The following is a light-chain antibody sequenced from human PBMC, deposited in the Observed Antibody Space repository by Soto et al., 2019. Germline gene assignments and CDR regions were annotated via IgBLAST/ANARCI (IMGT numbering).Light chain of an antibody. V-gene: IGKV1-5*03. CDR3: QQYKSYSPT. CDR2: TTS. CDR1: QGISNC. Sequence: DTQMTQSPSTLSASVGDRVTITCRASQGISNCLAWYQQRPGRAPHLLIHTTSTLKSGVPSRFSGSGSGTEFTLPISSLQPDDFSTYYCQQYKSYSPTFGQGTKVEIK. J-gene: IGKJ1*01.